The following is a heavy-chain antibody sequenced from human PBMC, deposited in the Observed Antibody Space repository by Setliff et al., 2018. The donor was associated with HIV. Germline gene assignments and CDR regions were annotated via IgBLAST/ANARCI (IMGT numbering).Heavy chain of an antibody. Sequence: ASVKVSCKTSGYSFTNYAIHWVRQAPGQGLEWMGWINGGIDRPEYSEKFQGRVTITRDPSVSTDYMELSSLASEDTAVYYCARDSESYRSGWYLGAHWFDPWGQGTLVTVSS. CDR3: ARDSESYRSGWYLGAHWFDP. V-gene: IGHV1-3*01. J-gene: IGHJ5*02. D-gene: IGHD6-19*01. CDR2: INGGIDRP. CDR1: GYSFTNYA.